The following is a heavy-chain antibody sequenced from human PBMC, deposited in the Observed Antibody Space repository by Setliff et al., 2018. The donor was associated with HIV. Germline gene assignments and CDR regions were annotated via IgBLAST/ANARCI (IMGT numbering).Heavy chain of an antibody. CDR1: GGSFSAYH. V-gene: IGHV4-34*01. D-gene: IGHD6-13*01. CDR3: AIRGIGPGDLYNYYHMDV. Sequence: PSETLSLTCAVYGGSFSAYHWSWIRQTPGKGLEWLGEINHSGSTAYNLALESRVSMSIDTSKNQFSLKLSSVTAADTAVYYCAIRGIGPGDLYNYYHMDVWGKGTTVTVSS. CDR2: INHSGST. J-gene: IGHJ6*03.